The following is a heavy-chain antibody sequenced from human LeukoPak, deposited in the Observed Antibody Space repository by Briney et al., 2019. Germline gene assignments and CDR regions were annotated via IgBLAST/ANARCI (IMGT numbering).Heavy chain of an antibody. CDR3: ARVPRSYYYCYYMDV. V-gene: IGHV4-59*01. CDR2: IYYSGSS. J-gene: IGHJ6*03. CDR1: GGSISGYH. Sequence: SETLSLTCNVSGGSISGYHWSWLRQPPGKGLEWLGYIYYSGSSNYNPSLKSRVTMSADTSKNQFSLKLSSVTAADTAVYYCARVPRSYYYCYYMDVWGKGTTVTVSS.